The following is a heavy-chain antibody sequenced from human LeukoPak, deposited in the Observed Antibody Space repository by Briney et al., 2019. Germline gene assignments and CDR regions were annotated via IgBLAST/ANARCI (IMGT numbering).Heavy chain of an antibody. CDR3: ARGVYCSSTSCYPEYFQH. CDR1: GYTFTSYG. V-gene: IGHV1-8*03. D-gene: IGHD2-2*01. CDR2: MNPNSGNT. J-gene: IGHJ1*01. Sequence: GASVKVSCKASGYTFTSYGISWVRQAPGQGLEWMGWMNPNSGNTGYAQKFQGRVTITRNTSISTAYMELSSLRSEDTAVYYCARGVYCSSTSCYPEYFQHWGQGTLVTVSS.